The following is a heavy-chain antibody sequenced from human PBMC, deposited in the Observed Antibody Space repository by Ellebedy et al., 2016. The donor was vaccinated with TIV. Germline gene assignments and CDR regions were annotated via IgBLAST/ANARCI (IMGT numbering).Heavy chain of an antibody. D-gene: IGHD2/OR15-2a*01. Sequence: AASVKVSCKVSGYTLTELSMHWVRQAPGKGLEWMGGFDSEEGETIYAQKFQGRVTMTEDTSTDTAYMELSSLRSEDTAVYYCATKPKFTARAPGILARRPNYYHGMDVWGQGTTVTVSS. CDR3: ATKPKFTARAPGILARRPNYYHGMDV. CDR1: GYTLTELS. J-gene: IGHJ6*02. CDR2: FDSEEGET. V-gene: IGHV1-24*01.